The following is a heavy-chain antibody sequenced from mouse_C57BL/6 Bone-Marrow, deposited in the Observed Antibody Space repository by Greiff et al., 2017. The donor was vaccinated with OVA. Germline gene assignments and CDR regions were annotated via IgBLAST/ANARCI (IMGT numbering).Heavy chain of an antibody. Sequence: QVQLQQSGPELVKPGASVKLSCKASGYTFTSYDINWVKQRPGQGLEWIGWIYPRDGSTTYNEKFKGKATLTVDTSSSTAYMELHSLTSEDSAVYFCGAPTYWYFDVWGTGTTVTVSS. CDR3: GAPTYWYFDV. V-gene: IGHV1-85*01. J-gene: IGHJ1*03. CDR1: GYTFTSYD. CDR2: IYPRDGST. D-gene: IGHD2-10*01.